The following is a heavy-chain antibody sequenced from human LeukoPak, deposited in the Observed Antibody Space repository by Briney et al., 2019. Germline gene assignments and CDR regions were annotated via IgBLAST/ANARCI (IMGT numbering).Heavy chain of an antibody. J-gene: IGHJ5*02. CDR3: ARGAARRYGDYGGNWFDP. Sequence: ASVKVSCKASGYTFTSYDIHWVRQATGQGLEWMGWMNPNSGNTGYAQKFQGRVTMTRDTSISTAYMELSRLRSDDTAVYYCARGAARRYGDYGGNWFDPWGQGTLVTVSS. CDR1: GYTFTSYD. CDR2: MNPNSGNT. D-gene: IGHD4-17*01. V-gene: IGHV1-8*01.